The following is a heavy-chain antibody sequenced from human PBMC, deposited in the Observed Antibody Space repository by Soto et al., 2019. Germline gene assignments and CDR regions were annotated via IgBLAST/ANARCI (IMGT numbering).Heavy chain of an antibody. V-gene: IGHV3-30*18. D-gene: IGHD3-10*01. CDR3: AKDFKVSGSHYGTLNYYYGMDV. CDR2: ISYDGYLK. CDR1: GFTFSTYG. J-gene: IGHJ6*02. Sequence: VGSLRLSCAASGFTFSTYGMPWVRQAPGKGLEWVAVISYDGYLKYYVDAVKGRFTVARDNSKNTLFLEMNSLRVEDTAVYFCAKDFKVSGSHYGTLNYYYGMDVWGQGTTVTVSS.